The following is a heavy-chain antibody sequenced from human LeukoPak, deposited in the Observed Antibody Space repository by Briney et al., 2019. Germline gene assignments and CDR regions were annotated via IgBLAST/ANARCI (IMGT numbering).Heavy chain of an antibody. Sequence: GGSLRLSCAASGFTFSSYGTHWVRQAPGKGLEWVAFIRDDGSNKYYAESVKGRFTISRDNSKNTLSLQMNSLRAEDTAVYFCARILSSAWGELGYWGQGTLVTVSS. CDR2: IRDDGSNK. V-gene: IGHV3-30*02. D-gene: IGHD6-19*01. CDR1: GFTFSSYG. J-gene: IGHJ4*02. CDR3: ARILSSAWGELGY.